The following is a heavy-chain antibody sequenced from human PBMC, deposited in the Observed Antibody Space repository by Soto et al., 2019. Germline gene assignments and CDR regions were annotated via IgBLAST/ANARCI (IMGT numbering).Heavy chain of an antibody. CDR3: ARSQGSSTSLEIYYYYYYGMDV. Sequence: QVQLVQSGAEVKKPGSSVKVSCKASGGTFSSYAISWVRQAPGRGLEWMGGIIPISGTANYAQKLQGRVTITADESTSTAYMELSSLRSEDTAVYYCARSQGSSTSLEIYYYYYYGMDVWGQGTTVTVSS. J-gene: IGHJ6*02. CDR2: IIPISGTA. V-gene: IGHV1-69*01. D-gene: IGHD2-2*01. CDR1: GGTFSSYA.